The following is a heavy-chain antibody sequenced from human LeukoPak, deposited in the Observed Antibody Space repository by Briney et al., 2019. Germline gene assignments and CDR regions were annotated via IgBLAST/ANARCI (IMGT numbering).Heavy chain of an antibody. CDR3: VREDFGCNPPGSFFDY. CDR2: IYYSGST. V-gene: IGHV4-59*01. J-gene: IGHJ4*02. D-gene: IGHD4-23*01. CDR1: GGSISRYY. Sequence: SETLSLTCTVSGGSISRYYWSSIRQPPGRGLEWIGYIYYSGSTNSNPSLKSRVTISVDMSKNQFSLKLNSVTAADTAMYYCVREDFGCNPPGSFFDYWGQGILVTVSS.